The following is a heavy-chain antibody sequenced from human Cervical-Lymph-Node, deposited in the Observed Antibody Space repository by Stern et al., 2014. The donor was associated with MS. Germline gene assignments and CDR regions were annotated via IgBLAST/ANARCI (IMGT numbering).Heavy chain of an antibody. V-gene: IGHV1-46*01. CDR1: GYTLTSNY. Sequence: QDQLVQSGAEVQKHGASVKDSCKTSGYTLTSNYIHWVRQAPGQGPEWMGIINPSIGSTSYAQKFQGRVTVTMDTSTSTVYMELSSLGSDDTAMYYCARDRSTGWHFDFWGQGTLVTVSS. CDR3: ARDRSTGWHFDF. D-gene: IGHD6-19*01. CDR2: INPSIGST. J-gene: IGHJ4*02.